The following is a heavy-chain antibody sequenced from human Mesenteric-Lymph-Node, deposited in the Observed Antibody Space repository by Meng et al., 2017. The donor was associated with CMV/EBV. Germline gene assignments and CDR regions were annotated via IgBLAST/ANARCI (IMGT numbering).Heavy chain of an antibody. V-gene: IGHV3-11*01. CDR1: GFPFSDYY. D-gene: IGHD3-3*01. CDR2: ISGGVDVI. CDR3: AKSINFWSGGFES. J-gene: IGHJ4*02. Sequence: GGSLRLSCAASGFPFSDYYLTWVRQAPGKGLEWVSYISGGVDVIYYADSVKGRFTISRDNAGNSLYLQMNSLRAEDTALYYCAKSINFWSGGFESWGQGALVTVSS.